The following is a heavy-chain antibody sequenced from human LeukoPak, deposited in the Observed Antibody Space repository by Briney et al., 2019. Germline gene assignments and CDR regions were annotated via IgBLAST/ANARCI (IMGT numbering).Heavy chain of an antibody. D-gene: IGHD1/OR15-1a*01. CDR2: SSWNSGTI. J-gene: IGHJ3*01. CDR1: GFTFSDYA. V-gene: IGHV3-9*01. CDR3: AKDMAVGTTPRVYAFDV. Sequence: PGRSLRLSCAASGFTFSDYAMHWVRQVPGKGLEGVGGSSWNSGTIAYGDSVKGRATISRDNARNSLYLEVNSLRVEDTALYYCAKDMAVGTTPRVYAFDVWGQGSLVTVSS.